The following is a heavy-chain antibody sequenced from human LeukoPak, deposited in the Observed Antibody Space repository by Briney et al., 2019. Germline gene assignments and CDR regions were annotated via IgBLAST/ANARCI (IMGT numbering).Heavy chain of an antibody. V-gene: IGHV3-48*01. CDR3: ARDRLTSGSYFFDY. CDR1: AFTFSDYS. CDR2: ISGRSSTI. Sequence: GGSLRVSCAASAFTFSDYSMNRVRQAPGKGLEWISYISGRSSTIYYADSVRGRFTISRDNAKNSMYLQMNSLRAEDTAVYYCARDRLTSGSYFFDYWGQGTLVTVSS. D-gene: IGHD1-26*01. J-gene: IGHJ4*02.